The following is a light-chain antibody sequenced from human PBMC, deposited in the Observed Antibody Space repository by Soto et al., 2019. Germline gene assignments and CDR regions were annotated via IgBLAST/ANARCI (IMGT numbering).Light chain of an antibody. CDR2: DAS. J-gene: IGKJ3*01. CDR1: QDISNY. CDR3: QQYDNLPRT. V-gene: IGKV1-33*01. Sequence: DIQMTQSPSSLSASVGDRVTITCQASQDISNYLNWYQQKPGKAPKLLIYDASNLETGVPPRFSGSGSGTDFTFTISRLQPEDIATYYCQQYDNLPRTFGPGTKVDIK.